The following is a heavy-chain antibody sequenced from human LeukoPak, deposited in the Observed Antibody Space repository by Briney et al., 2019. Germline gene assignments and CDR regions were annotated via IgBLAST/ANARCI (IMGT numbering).Heavy chain of an antibody. D-gene: IGHD6-25*01. Sequence: GGSLRLSCAASGFTFSSYDMHWVRQATGKGREWVSAIGTAGDTYYPGSVKGRFTISRENAKNSLYLQMNSLRAGDTAVYYCARDSGGFYYGMDVWGQGTTVTVSS. CDR3: ARDSGGFYYGMDV. J-gene: IGHJ6*02. CDR2: IGTAGDT. CDR1: GFTFSSYD. V-gene: IGHV3-13*01.